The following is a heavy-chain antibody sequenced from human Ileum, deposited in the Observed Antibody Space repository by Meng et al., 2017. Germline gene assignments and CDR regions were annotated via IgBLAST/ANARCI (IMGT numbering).Heavy chain of an antibody. J-gene: IGHJ6*02. CDR1: GFTIDEYA. CDR2: ISWNGGSR. CDR3: AKASQSKNNYYGMDV. Sequence: ESLKISCAASGFTIDEYAMHWVRQAPGKGLEWVSLISWNGGSRYYADSVKGRFTISRDNSKNSLYLQMYSLRAADSALYYCAKASQSKNNYYGMDVWGQGTTVTVSS. V-gene: IGHV3-43D*03. D-gene: IGHD4-11*01.